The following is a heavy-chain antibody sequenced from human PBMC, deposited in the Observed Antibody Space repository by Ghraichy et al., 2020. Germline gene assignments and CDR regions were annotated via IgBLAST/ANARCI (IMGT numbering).Heavy chain of an antibody. CDR1: GFTFRSHG. Sequence: SCAASGFTFRSHGMHWVRQAPGKGLEWVAVIWYDGIRKNYADSVKGRFTISRDDVKNTVYLQMNSLRVEDTAVYYCARDTDSSSHFGKFDPWGQGTLVTVSS. J-gene: IGHJ5*02. CDR2: IWYDGIRK. D-gene: IGHD3-22*01. V-gene: IGHV3-33*01. CDR3: ARDTDSSSHFGKFDP.